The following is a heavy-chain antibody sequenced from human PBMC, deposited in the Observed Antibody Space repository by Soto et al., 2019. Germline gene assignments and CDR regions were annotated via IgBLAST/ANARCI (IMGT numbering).Heavy chain of an antibody. Sequence: SETLSLTCAGSCGSISSGGYSWSWIRQPPGKGLEWIGYIYHSGSTYYNPSLKSRVTISVDRSKNQFSLKLSSVTAADTAVYYCARDLGYCSGGSCHGMDVWGQGTTVTVSS. J-gene: IGHJ6*02. CDR2: IYHSGST. V-gene: IGHV4-30-2*01. D-gene: IGHD2-15*01. CDR3: ARDLGYCSGGSCHGMDV. CDR1: CGSISSGGYS.